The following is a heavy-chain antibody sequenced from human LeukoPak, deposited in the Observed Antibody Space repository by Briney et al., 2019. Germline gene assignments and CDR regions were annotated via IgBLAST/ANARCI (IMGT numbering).Heavy chain of an antibody. CDR2: IYYSGST. D-gene: IGHD4-17*01. CDR3: ARHTVTPYYFDY. J-gene: IGHJ4*02. Sequence: SETLSLTCTVSGGSISSGGYYWSWIRQHPGKGLEWIGYIYYSGSTYYDPSLKSRVTISVDTSKNQFSLKLSSVTAADTAVYYCARHTVTPYYFDYWGQGTLVTVSS. V-gene: IGHV4-31*03. CDR1: GGSISSGGYY.